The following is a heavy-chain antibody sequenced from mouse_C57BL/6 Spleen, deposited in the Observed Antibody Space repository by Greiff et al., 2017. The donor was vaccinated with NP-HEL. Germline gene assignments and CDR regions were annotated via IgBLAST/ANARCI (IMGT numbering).Heavy chain of an antibody. CDR3: ASLYGNFYFDY. V-gene: IGHV5-9*01. CDR2: ISGGGGNT. Sequence: EVMLVESGGGLVKPGGSLKLSCAASGFTFSSYTMSWVRQTPEKRLAWVATISGGGGNTYYPDSVKGRFTISRDNAKNTLYLQMSSLRSEDTALYYCASLYGNFYFDYWGQGTTLTVSS. CDR1: GFTFSSYT. J-gene: IGHJ2*01. D-gene: IGHD2-1*01.